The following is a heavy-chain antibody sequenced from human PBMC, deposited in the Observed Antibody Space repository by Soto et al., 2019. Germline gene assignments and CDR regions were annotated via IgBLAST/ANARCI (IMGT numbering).Heavy chain of an antibody. CDR1: GGSTNSYS. Sequence: QVQLQESGPGLVKPSETLSLPCTVSGGSTNSYSWSWIRQPQGKGMEWIGVFLWNGGTVYNDLIKSRITISVDKSSHQLTLELTSVTAADTAVYFCARPQAGYCGGACYGYFDSCGPGTLVTVSS. CDR2: FLWNGGT. J-gene: IGHJ4*01. D-gene: IGHD2-21*02. V-gene: IGHV4-59*08. CDR3: ARPQAGYCGGACYGYFDS.